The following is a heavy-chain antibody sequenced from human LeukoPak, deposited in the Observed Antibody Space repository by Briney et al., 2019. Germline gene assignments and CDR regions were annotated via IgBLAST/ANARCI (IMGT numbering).Heavy chain of an antibody. J-gene: IGHJ3*02. CDR2: ISAYNGNT. V-gene: IGHV1-18*04. CDR1: GYTFTGYY. D-gene: IGHD1-7*01. CDR3: ARDGVGTTGAFDI. Sequence: ASVKVSCKASGYTFTGYYMHWVRQAPGQGLEWMGWISAYNGNTNYAQKLQGRVTMTTDTSTSTAYMELRSLRSDDTAVYYCARDGVGTTGAFDIWGQGTMVTVSS.